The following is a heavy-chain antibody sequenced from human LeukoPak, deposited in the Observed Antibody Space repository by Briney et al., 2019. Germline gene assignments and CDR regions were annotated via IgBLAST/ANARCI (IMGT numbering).Heavy chain of an antibody. J-gene: IGHJ6*02. V-gene: IGHV4-59*01. Sequence: SETLSLTCTVSGGSISSYYWSWIRQPPGKGLEWIGYIYYNGSTNYNPSLKSRVTISVDTSKNQFSLKLSSVTAADTAVYYCARDRMTMVQGASGGMDVWGQGTTVTVSS. D-gene: IGHD3-10*01. CDR1: GGSISSYY. CDR2: IYYNGST. CDR3: ARDRMTMVQGASGGMDV.